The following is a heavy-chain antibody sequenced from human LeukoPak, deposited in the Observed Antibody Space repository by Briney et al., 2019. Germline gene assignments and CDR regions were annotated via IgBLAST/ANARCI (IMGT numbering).Heavy chain of an antibody. CDR1: GFNFTISA. D-gene: IGHD2-15*01. CDR2: ITASGGDT. V-gene: IGHV3-23*01. J-gene: IGHJ5*02. CDR3: ARLKGQGLRHVPAT. Sequence: PGGSLRLSCSSTGFNFTISAMSWVCQTPGNGLAWVSGITASGGDTSYSDSVRGRFTIYRDNSKNIVYLEMNSLRVDDTAMYLCARLKGQGLRHVPATWGQGALVTVSS.